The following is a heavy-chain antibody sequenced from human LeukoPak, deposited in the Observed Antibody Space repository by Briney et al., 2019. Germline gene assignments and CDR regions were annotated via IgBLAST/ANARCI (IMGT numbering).Heavy chain of an antibody. D-gene: IGHD2-8*01. V-gene: IGHV3-7*05. Sequence: PGGSLRLSCAASGFTFDNYWMSWVRQAPGKGLEWVANIKQDGSEKHYVDSVKGRFTISRDNAKNSLYLQMNNLRAEDTAVYYCARGVVPGYFDYWGQGTLVTVSS. CDR3: ARGVVPGYFDY. CDR1: GFTFDNYW. J-gene: IGHJ4*02. CDR2: IKQDGSEK.